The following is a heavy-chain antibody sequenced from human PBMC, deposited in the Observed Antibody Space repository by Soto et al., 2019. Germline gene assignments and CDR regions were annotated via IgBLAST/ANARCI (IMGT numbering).Heavy chain of an antibody. D-gene: IGHD2-15*01. CDR2: IYYSGST. V-gene: IGHV4-61*01. CDR1: GGSVSSGSYY. J-gene: IGHJ6*02. CDR3: AREGGYYDDGMDV. Sequence: QVQLQASGPGLVKPSETLSLTCTVSGGSVSSGSYYWSWIRQPPGKGLEWIGYIYYSGSTNYNTTLKSRSTISVDTSKTQYSLKLSSVTAADTAVYYCAREGGYYDDGMDVWGQGTTVTVSS.